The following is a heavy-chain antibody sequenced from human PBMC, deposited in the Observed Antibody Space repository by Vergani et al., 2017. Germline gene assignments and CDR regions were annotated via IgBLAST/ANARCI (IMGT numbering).Heavy chain of an antibody. V-gene: IGHV3-33*05. J-gene: IGHJ6*03. CDR3: ARDVWDCSGISCFLRAGEFYYMDV. D-gene: IGHD3-16*01. CDR1: GFKFSQFG. CDR2: ISYDGSKT. Sequence: QVQLVESGGGVVQPGTSLRLSCEASGFKFSQFGMHWVRQGPGKGLEWVAFISYDGSKTQYADSEKGRVTISRDNSKNTVGLEMSSLRVDDTATYYCARDVWDCSGISCFLRAGEFYYMDVWGKGTKVTVSS.